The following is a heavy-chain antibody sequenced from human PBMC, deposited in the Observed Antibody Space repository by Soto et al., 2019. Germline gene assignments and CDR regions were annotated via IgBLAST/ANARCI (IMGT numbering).Heavy chain of an antibody. D-gene: IGHD3-22*01. V-gene: IGHV1-58*01. CDR1: GFTFTSSA. J-gene: IGHJ3*02. CDR3: AAGYYYDSSGYPDAFDI. CDR2: IVVGSGNT. Sequence: GASVKVSCKASGFTFTSSAAQWVRQARGQRLEWIGWIVVGSGNTNYAQKFQERVTITRDMSTSTAYMELSSLRSEDTAVYYCAAGYYYDSSGYPDAFDIWGQGTMVTVS.